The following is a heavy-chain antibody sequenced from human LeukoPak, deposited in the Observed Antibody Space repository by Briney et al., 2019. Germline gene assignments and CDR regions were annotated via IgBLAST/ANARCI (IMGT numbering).Heavy chain of an antibody. J-gene: IGHJ4*02. CDR3: ARDPSQGYCSSTSCYWGYYFDY. CDR1: GFIFSSYG. V-gene: IGHV3-33*01. D-gene: IGHD2-2*01. CDR2: IWYDGSNK. Sequence: PGRSLRLSCAASGFIFSSYGMHWVRQAPGKGLEWVAVIWYDGSNKYYADSVKGRFTISRDNSKNTLYLQMNSLRAEDTAVYHCARDPSQGYCSSTSCYWGYYFDYWGQGTLVTVSS.